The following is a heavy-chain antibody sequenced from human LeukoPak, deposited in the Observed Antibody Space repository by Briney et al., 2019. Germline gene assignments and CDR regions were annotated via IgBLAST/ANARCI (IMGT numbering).Heavy chain of an antibody. J-gene: IGHJ4*02. CDR2: IWYDGSNK. Sequence: GGSLRLSCAASGFTFSSYGMHWVRQAPGKGLEWVAVIWYDGSNKYYADSVKGRFTISRDNSKNTLYLQMNSLRAEDTAVYYCARDLYDFWSGYNFDYWGQGTLVTVSS. CDR1: GFTFSSYG. CDR3: ARDLYDFWSGYNFDY. V-gene: IGHV3-33*01. D-gene: IGHD3-3*01.